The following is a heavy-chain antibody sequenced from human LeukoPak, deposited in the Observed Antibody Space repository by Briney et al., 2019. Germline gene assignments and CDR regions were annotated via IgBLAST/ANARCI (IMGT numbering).Heavy chain of an antibody. V-gene: IGHV1-18*01. Sequence: ASVKVSCKASGYTFTSYGISWVRQAPGQGLEWMGWISAYNGNTNYAQKLQGRVTMTRNTSISTAYMELSSLRSEDTAVFYCASTVTTLSYGMDVWGQGTTVTVSS. CDR1: GYTFTSYG. CDR2: ISAYNGNT. D-gene: IGHD4-17*01. CDR3: ASTVTTLSYGMDV. J-gene: IGHJ6*02.